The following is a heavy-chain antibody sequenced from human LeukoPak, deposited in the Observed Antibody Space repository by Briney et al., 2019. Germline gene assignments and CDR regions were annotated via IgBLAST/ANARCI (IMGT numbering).Heavy chain of an antibody. Sequence: ASVKVSCKASGYTFTSYYMHWVRQAPGQGLEWMGIINPSGGSTTYAQKFQGRVTITRDTSASTAYMELSSLRSEDMAVYYCARGVIGIVGAIPYYFDYWGQGTLVTVSS. CDR1: GYTFTSYY. J-gene: IGHJ4*02. D-gene: IGHD1-26*01. CDR3: ARGVIGIVGAIPYYFDY. CDR2: INPSGGST. V-gene: IGHV1-46*01.